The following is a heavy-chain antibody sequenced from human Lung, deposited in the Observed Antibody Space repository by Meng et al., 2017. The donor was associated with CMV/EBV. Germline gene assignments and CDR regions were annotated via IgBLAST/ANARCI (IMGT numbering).Heavy chain of an antibody. CDR1: GFTFRGYW. D-gene: IGHD2-21*02. J-gene: IGHJ6*02. V-gene: IGHV3-7*01. CDR3: ASPLGGDSESYFYYGMDD. Sequence: GEXXKISCAASGFTFRGYWMSWVRQAPGKGLKWVANIKQDGSEKYYVDSVKGRFTISRDNADNSLYLQMNNLRPEDTAVYYWASPLGGDSESYFYYGMDDWGQGXTVTVSS. CDR2: IKQDGSEK.